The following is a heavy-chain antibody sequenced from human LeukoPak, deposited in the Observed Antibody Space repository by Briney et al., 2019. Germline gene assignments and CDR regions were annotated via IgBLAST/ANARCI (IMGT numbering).Heavy chain of an antibody. Sequence: SETLSLTCTDSGGSISSYYWSWIRQPPGKGLEWIGYIYYSGSTNYNPSLKSRVTISVDTSKNQFSLKLSSVTAADTAVYYCARGKGYCSGGSCYDYWGQGTLVTVSS. J-gene: IGHJ4*02. V-gene: IGHV4-59*01. CDR2: IYYSGST. CDR3: ARGKGYCSGGSCYDY. CDR1: GGSISSYY. D-gene: IGHD2-15*01.